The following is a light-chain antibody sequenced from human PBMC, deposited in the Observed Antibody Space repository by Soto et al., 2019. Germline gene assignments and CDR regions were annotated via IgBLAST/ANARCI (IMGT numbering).Light chain of an antibody. J-gene: IGLJ3*02. Sequence: QSALTQPASVSGSPGQSITISCTGTSRDVGVYNYVSWYQQHPGKAPKLMIYEVSNRPSGVSNRFSGSTSGNTASLTISGLQAEDEAYYYCSSYTSSSTPWVFGGGTKVTVL. CDR3: SSYTSSSTPWV. CDR2: EVS. CDR1: SRDVGVYNY. V-gene: IGLV2-14*01.